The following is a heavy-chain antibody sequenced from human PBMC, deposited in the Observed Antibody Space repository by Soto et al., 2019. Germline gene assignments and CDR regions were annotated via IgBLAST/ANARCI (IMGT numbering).Heavy chain of an antibody. CDR2: MSPNSGAT. V-gene: IGHV1-8*01. J-gene: IGHJ6*02. CDR3: ARGVDNGVDV. D-gene: IGHD2-8*01. Sequence: QVQLVQSGAEVTKPGASVKVSCKASGYTFNSYDINWVRQATGQGLEWMGWMSPNSGATGYAQKFQGRVTMTRDTSISTVYMELSNLRSEATAIYYCARGVDNGVDVWGQGSTVTVSS. CDR1: GYTFNSYD.